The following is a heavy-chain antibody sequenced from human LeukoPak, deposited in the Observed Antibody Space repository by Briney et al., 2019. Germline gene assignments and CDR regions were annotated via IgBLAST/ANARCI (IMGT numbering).Heavy chain of an antibody. V-gene: IGHV4-34*01. D-gene: IGHD2-15*01. CDR2: INHSGST. CDR1: GGSFSGYY. J-gene: IGHJ5*02. CDR3: ARGLGGYCSGGSCRPHNWFDP. Sequence: PSETLSLTCAVYGGSFSGYYWSWISHPPGSGLEWIGEINHSGSTDYNPSLKSRATISVDTSKNQFSLKLSSVTAADTAVYYCARGLGGYCSGGSCRPHNWFDPWGQGTLVTVSA.